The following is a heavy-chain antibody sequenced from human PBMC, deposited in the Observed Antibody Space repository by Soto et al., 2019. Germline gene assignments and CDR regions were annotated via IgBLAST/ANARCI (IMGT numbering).Heavy chain of an antibody. CDR3: VRGADIADSPEGDYYNGVDI. CDR2: IVPSLDTT. Sequence: QVHLVQSGTEVKKPGSSVKVSCKASGGTFSSSGFSWVRQAPGQGLEWMGMIVPSLDTTNYAQKFQARVTITADEVTSTAYMELRSLRSEDTAVYYCVRGADIADSPEGDYYNGVDIWGQGTTVTVSS. J-gene: IGHJ6*02. V-gene: IGHV1-69*11. D-gene: IGHD6-6*01. CDR1: GGTFSSSG.